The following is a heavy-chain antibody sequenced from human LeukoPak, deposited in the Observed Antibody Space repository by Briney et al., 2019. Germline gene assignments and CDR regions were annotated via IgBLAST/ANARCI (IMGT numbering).Heavy chain of an antibody. CDR1: GFTFSDYY. CDR2: ISSSSSYT. CDR3: ARECFSSGYPYEAFDI. V-gene: IGHV3-11*05. Sequence: GGSLSLSCAASGFTFSDYYMSWIRQAPGKGLECVSYISSSSSYTNYADSVKGRFTISRDNAKNSLYLQMNSLRAEDTAVYYCARECFSSGYPYEAFDIWGQGTMVTVSS. D-gene: IGHD3-22*01. J-gene: IGHJ3*02.